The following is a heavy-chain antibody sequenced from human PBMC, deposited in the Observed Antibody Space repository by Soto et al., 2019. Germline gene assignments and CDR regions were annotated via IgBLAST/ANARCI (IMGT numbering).Heavy chain of an antibody. V-gene: IGHV1-46*01. J-gene: IGHJ4*02. D-gene: IGHD6-19*01. Sequence: ASVKVSCKASGYTFTSYYMHWVRQAPGQGLDWMGIINPSGGSTSYAQKFQGRVTMTRDTSTSTVYMELSSLRSEDTAVYYCARDARIAVAGTGYYFDYWGQGTQVTVSS. CDR3: ARDARIAVAGTGYYFDY. CDR2: INPSGGST. CDR1: GYTFTSYY.